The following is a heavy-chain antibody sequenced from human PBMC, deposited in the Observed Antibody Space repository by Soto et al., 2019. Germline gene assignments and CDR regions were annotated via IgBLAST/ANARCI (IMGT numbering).Heavy chain of an antibody. CDR1: GDSVSSNSVT. Sequence: VQLQQSGPGLVKPSQTLSLTCVISGDSVSSNSVTWNWIRQSPSGGLEWLGRTYYRSNWYNDYAVSVKSRITINPDTSKNQVSLQLNSVTPEDTAVYYCARLIGTSWLDYWGQGILVTVSS. V-gene: IGHV6-1*01. J-gene: IGHJ4*02. CDR2: TYYRSNWYN. D-gene: IGHD6-13*01. CDR3: ARLIGTSWLDY.